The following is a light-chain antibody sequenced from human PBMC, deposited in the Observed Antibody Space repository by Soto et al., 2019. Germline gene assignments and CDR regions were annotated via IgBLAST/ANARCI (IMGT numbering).Light chain of an antibody. J-gene: IGKJ4*01. Sequence: DIHMTQSPSSVSASVGDRFTITCRASQGISSWLVWYQQKPGKAPKLLIYAASSLQSGVPSRFSGSGSGTDFTLTISSLQPEDFATYYCQQSNNFPLTFGGGTKVDI. CDR1: QGISSW. CDR3: QQSNNFPLT. V-gene: IGKV1-12*01. CDR2: AAS.